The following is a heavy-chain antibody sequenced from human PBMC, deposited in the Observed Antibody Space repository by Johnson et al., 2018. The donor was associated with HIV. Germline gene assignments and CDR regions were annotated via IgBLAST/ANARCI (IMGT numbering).Heavy chain of an antibody. D-gene: IGHD3-10*01. CDR2: ISYDGSNK. CDR1: GFTFSSYA. CDR3: AREGYYASRGTFDI. V-gene: IGHV3-30*04. J-gene: IGHJ3*02. Sequence: QVQLVESGGGMVRPGGSLRLSCAASGFTFSSYAMHWVRQAPGKGLEWVAVISYDGSNKYYLDSVKGRFSISRDNSRKTLYLQMSSLRAEDTAMYFCAREGYYASRGTFDIWGQGTMVTVSS.